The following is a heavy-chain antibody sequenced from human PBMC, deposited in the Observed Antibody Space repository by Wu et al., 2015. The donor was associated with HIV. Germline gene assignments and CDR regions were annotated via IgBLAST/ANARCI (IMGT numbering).Heavy chain of an antibody. V-gene: IGHV1-8*03. CDR1: RFTTDD. CDR2: INLNSGNT. D-gene: IGHD3-10*01. Sequence: QVQLVQSGAEVKKPGASVKVSCKASRFTTDDINWLRQATGQGLEWMGWINLNSGNTGYAQKFQGRVTISKNTSIITAYVELSSLRSEDTAIYYXARGGNYKWDQTIKTSYYMDVWGKRDQWSTVSS. J-gene: IGHJ6*03. CDR3: ARGGNYKWDQTIKTSYYMDV.